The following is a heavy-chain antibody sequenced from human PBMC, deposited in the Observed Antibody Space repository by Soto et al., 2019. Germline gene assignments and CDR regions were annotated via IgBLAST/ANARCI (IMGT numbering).Heavy chain of an antibody. CDR2: INHSGST. CDR3: ARPTGGSSSWYRGFDY. D-gene: IGHD6-13*01. V-gene: IGHV4-34*01. J-gene: IGHJ4*02. CDR1: GGCLIGYY. Sequence: SETLSLTCSVYGGCLIGYYLSWIWQRPGKGLKWIGEINHSGSTNYNPTLKSRVTISVDTSKNKFSLKLSPVTAAATAVYFCARPTGGSSSWYRGFDYWGQGTLVTVSS.